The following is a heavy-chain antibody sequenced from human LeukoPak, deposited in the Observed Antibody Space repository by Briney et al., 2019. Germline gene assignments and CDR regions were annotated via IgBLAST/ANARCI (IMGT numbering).Heavy chain of an antibody. CDR1: GGSISSSSYY. CDR3: AGRHSSSWFEFDY. D-gene: IGHD6-13*01. Sequence: SETLSLTCTVSGGSISSSSYYWGWIRQPPGKGLEWIGSIYYSGSTYYNPSLKSRVTISVGTSKNQFSLKLSSVTAADTAVYYCAGRHSSSWFEFDYWGQGTLVTVSS. J-gene: IGHJ4*02. V-gene: IGHV4-39*01. CDR2: IYYSGST.